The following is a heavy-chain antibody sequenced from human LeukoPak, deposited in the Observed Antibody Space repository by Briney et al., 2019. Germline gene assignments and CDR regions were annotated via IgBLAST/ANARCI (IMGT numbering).Heavy chain of an antibody. CDR1: GYSFISYW. CDR3: ARREGYCNYDF. D-gene: IGHD5-24*01. V-gene: IGHV5-51*01. CDR2: IYPGDSDT. Sequence: AESLKISCKGSGYSFISYWIAWVRQMPGKGLEWMGIIYPGDSDTRYSPSFQGQVTISADKSISTAYLQWSSLKASDTAVYYCARREGYCNYDFWGQGTLDTVSS. J-gene: IGHJ4*02.